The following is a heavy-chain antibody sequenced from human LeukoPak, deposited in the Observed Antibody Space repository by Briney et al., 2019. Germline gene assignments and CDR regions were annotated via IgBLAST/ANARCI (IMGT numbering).Heavy chain of an antibody. Sequence: SETLSLTCTVSGGSISSSSYYWGWIRQPPGTGLEWIGSIYYSGSTNYNPSLKSRVTISVDTSKNQFSLKLSSVTAADTAVYYCARRRYCSSTSCRGSKYFQHWGQGTLVTVSS. V-gene: IGHV4-39*07. J-gene: IGHJ1*01. CDR1: GGSISSSSYY. CDR2: IYYSGST. D-gene: IGHD2-2*01. CDR3: ARRRYCSSTSCRGSKYFQH.